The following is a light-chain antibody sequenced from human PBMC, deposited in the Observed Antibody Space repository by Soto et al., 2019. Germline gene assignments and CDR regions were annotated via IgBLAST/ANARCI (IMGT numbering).Light chain of an antibody. V-gene: IGKV3-20*01. CDR2: GAS. CDR1: QSVSNNY. J-gene: IGKJ5*01. Sequence: EILFTQSPGTLSLSPGERATLSCRASQSVSNNYLAWYQQKPGKAPRLLISGASTTATGIPDRLSGSGSGTDFTLTIKRLEPEDFAVYYCQQYGSSITFGQGTRLEIK. CDR3: QQYGSSIT.